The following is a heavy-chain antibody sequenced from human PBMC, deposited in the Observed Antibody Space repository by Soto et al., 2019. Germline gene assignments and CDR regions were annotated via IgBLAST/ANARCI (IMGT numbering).Heavy chain of an antibody. J-gene: IGHJ5*02. CDR1: GGSVSNDSYY. CDR2: IYYSGST. CDR3: ARNRGYENLFDP. D-gene: IGHD3-10*01. Sequence: QVQLQESGPGLVKPSETLSLTCTVSGGSVSNDSYYWNWIRQPPGKGLEWIGYIYYSGSTTYNPSLKNRVSMSIDTSKEQFSLKLSSVTAADTAIYYCARNRGYENLFDPWGQGILVTVSS. V-gene: IGHV4-61*01.